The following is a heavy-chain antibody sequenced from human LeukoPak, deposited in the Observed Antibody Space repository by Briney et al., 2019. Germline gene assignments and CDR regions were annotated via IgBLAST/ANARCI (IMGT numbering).Heavy chain of an antibody. CDR2: IYHSGTT. J-gene: IGHJ4*02. CDR1: AYSVNSAYY. Sequence: PSETLSLTCGVSAYSVNSAYYWGWIRQPPGKGLEWIGTIYHSGTTYYNPSLKNRVTISVDTSKNQFSLKLTSVTAADSAIYYCARLVSTSGYFDSWGQGTLVTVSS. CDR3: ARLVSTSGYFDS. D-gene: IGHD2-2*01. V-gene: IGHV4-38-2*01.